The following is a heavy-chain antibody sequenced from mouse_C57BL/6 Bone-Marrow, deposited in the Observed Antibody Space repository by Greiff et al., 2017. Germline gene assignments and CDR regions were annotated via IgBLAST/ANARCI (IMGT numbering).Heavy chain of an antibody. CDR1: GYTFTTYP. D-gene: IGHD2-1*01. J-gene: IGHJ2*01. CDR3: ARGGNYGGYYLDY. CDR2: FHPYNDDT. Sequence: VHLVESGAELVKPGASVKMSCKASGYTFTTYPIEWMKQNHGKSLELIGNFHPYNDDTKYNEKFKGKATLTVEKSSSTVYLERSRLTSDDAAVYYCARGGNYGGYYLDYWGQGTTLTVSS. V-gene: IGHV1-47*01.